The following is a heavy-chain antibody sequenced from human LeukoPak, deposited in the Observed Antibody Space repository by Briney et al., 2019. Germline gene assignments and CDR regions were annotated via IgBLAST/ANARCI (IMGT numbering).Heavy chain of an antibody. V-gene: IGHV1-2*02. D-gene: IGHD3-22*01. CDR2: INPNSGGT. CDR1: GYTFTGYY. Sequence: GASVKASCKASGYTFTGYYMHWVRQAPGQGLEWTGWINPNSGGTNYAQKFQGRVTMTRDTSISTAYMELSRLRSDDTAVYCCARDRDDSSGYYRETLFDYWGQGTLVTVSS. J-gene: IGHJ4*02. CDR3: ARDRDDSSGYYRETLFDY.